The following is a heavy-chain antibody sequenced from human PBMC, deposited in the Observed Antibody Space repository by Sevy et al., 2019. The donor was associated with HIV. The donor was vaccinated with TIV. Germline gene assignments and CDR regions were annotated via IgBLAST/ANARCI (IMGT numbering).Heavy chain of an antibody. V-gene: IGHV3-49*03. CDR1: GFSFGDYA. CDR3: SRTTNGYTYLVYYQFNMVV. D-gene: IGHD5-18*01. Sequence: GGSLRLSCTASGFSFGDYAMSWFRQAPGKGLEWVGFIRSKVYGGTAQYAASVKGRFTISRDDSKTIAYLQMNSLKTEYTAVYYCSRTTNGYTYLVYYQFNMVVWGQGTAVTVSS. J-gene: IGHJ6*02. CDR2: IRSKVYGGTA.